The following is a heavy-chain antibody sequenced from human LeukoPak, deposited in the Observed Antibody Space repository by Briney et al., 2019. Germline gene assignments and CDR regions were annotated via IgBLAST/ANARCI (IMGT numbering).Heavy chain of an antibody. J-gene: IGHJ4*02. V-gene: IGHV4-34*01. D-gene: IGHD2-15*01. CDR3: ASRARRGAAVVAGHYFDY. CDR1: GGSFSGYY. Sequence: SETLSLTRAVYGGSFSGYYWSWIRQPPGKGLEWIGEINHSGSTNYNPSLKSRVTISVDTSKNQFSLKLSSVTAADTAVYYCASRARRGAAVVAGHYFDYWGQGTLVTVSS. CDR2: INHSGST.